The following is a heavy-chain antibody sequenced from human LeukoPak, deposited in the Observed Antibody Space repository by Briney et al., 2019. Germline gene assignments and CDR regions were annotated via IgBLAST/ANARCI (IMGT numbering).Heavy chain of an antibody. CDR3: ATGYSYGYLFDY. V-gene: IGHV3-7*01. J-gene: IGHJ4*02. Sequence: GGSLRLSCAASGFTFSSYWMSWVRQAPGKGLEWVANIKQDGTEKYYVDSVKGRFTISRDDAKNSLYLQMNSLRAEDTAVYYCATGYSYGYLFDYWGQGTLVTVSS. CDR1: GFTFSSYW. D-gene: IGHD5-18*01. CDR2: IKQDGTEK.